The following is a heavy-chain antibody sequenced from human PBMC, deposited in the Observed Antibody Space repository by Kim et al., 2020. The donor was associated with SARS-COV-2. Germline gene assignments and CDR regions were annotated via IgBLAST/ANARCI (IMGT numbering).Heavy chain of an antibody. CDR2: ISGYNGET. D-gene: IGHD2-2*01. J-gene: IGHJ4*01. CDR3: SRDSMPIAPSCHLDY. Sequence: ASVKVSCRASGFFFGGYGITWVRQAPGHGLEWVGWISGYNGETKYAQKFQGRITMTTDRPANTPHLELRSLRSDDTAVLYCSRDSMPIAPSCHLDYWGHG. CDR1: GFFFGGYG. V-gene: IGHV1-18*01.